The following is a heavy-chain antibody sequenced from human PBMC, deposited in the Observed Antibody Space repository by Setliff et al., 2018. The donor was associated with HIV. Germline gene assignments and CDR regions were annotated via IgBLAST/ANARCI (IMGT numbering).Heavy chain of an antibody. J-gene: IGHJ3*02. D-gene: IGHD1-26*01. CDR3: ARDGNGAFDM. CDR1: GFTFNSYW. Sequence: GGSLRLSCVASGFTFNSYWMHWIRQAPGKGLVWVSRVDSDGSGTSYADSVKGRFTISRDNAKNMLYLQINSLRAEDTAVYYCARDGNGAFDMWGQGTLVTVSS. V-gene: IGHV3-74*01. CDR2: VDSDGSGT.